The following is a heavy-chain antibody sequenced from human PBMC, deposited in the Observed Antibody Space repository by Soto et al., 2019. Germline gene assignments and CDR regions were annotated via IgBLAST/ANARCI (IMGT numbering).Heavy chain of an antibody. D-gene: IGHD6-13*01. Sequence: SETLSLTCAVYGGSFSGYYWSWIRQPPGKGLEWIGEINHSGSTNYNPSLKSRVTISVDTSKNQFSLKLSSVTAADTAVYYCAREGPLAAAGKLDYWGQGTLVTVSS. V-gene: IGHV4-34*01. CDR3: AREGPLAAAGKLDY. CDR1: GGSFSGYY. J-gene: IGHJ4*02. CDR2: INHSGST.